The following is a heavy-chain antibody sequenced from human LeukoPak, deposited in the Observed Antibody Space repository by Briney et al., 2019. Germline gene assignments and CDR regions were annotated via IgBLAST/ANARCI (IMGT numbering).Heavy chain of an antibody. D-gene: IGHD2-21*02. CDR3: ARDPRSAYCGGDCYSGFDY. CDR2: ISYDGSNK. CDR1: GFTFSSYA. Sequence: GGSLRLSCAASGFTFSSYAMHWVRQAPGKGLEWVAIISYDGSNKYYADSVKGRFTISRDNSKNTLYLQMSSLRAEDTAVYYCARDPRSAYCGGDCYSGFDYWGPGTLVTVSS. J-gene: IGHJ4*02. V-gene: IGHV3-30-3*01.